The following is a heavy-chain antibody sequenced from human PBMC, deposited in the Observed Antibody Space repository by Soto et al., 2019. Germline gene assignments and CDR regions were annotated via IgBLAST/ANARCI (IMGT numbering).Heavy chain of an antibody. CDR3: ARGRWLAARFAYYYGMDV. CDR2: IIPIFGTA. CDR1: GGPFSSYA. Sequence: GXSVKVACNASGGPFSSYAVIWVRQAPGQGLEWMGGIIPIFGTANYAQKFQGRVTITADESTSTAYMELSSLRSEDTAVYYCARGRWLAARFAYYYGMDVWGQRTTVTVSS. V-gene: IGHV1-69*01. J-gene: IGHJ6*02. D-gene: IGHD6-6*01.